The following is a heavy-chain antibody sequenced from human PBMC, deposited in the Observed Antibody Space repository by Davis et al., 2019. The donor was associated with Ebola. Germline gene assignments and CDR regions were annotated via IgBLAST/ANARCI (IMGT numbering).Heavy chain of an antibody. CDR3: ARGTRGEAAAGMFYFDY. V-gene: IGHV4-59*12. CDR1: GGSISSYY. CDR2: IYYSGST. D-gene: IGHD6-13*01. Sequence: MPSETLSLTCTVPGGSISSYYWSWIRQPPGKGLEWIGYIYYSGSTNYNPSLKSRVTISVDTSKNQFSLKLSSVTAADTARYYCARGTRGEAAAGMFYFDYWGQGTLVTVSS. J-gene: IGHJ4*02.